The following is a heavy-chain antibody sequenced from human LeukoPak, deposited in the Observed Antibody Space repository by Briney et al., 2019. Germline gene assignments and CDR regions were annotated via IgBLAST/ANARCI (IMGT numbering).Heavy chain of an antibody. J-gene: IGHJ4*02. V-gene: IGHV3-7*01. CDR2: IKTDGSET. CDR3: TGDLNHDSSG. CDR1: GFSFSTYW. Sequence: PGGSLRLSCAASGFSFSTYWMTWVRQAPGKGLECVANIKTDGSETYYLDFVKGRFTVSRDNAKNSLYLQMNSLRVEDTAVYFCTGDLNHDSSGWGQGTLVTVSS. D-gene: IGHD3-22*01.